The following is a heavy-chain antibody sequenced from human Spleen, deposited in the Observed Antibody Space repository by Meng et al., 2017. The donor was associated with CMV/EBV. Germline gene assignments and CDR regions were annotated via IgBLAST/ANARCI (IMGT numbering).Heavy chain of an antibody. D-gene: IGHD3-22*01. Sequence: SVKVSCKAYGYTFSAYDMHWERQAPGQGLEWMGWINPNSGGTDYAQKFQGRVTMTRDTSISTAYMELSRLRSDDTAVYYCASPSSGYLSWGQGTLVTAPQ. J-gene: IGHJ5*02. CDR2: INPNSGGT. V-gene: IGHV1-2*02. CDR3: ASPSSGYLS. CDR1: GYTFSAYD.